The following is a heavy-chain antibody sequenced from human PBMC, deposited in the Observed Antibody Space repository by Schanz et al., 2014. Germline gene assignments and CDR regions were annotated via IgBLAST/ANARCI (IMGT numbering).Heavy chain of an antibody. D-gene: IGHD4-17*01. J-gene: IGHJ4*02. CDR1: GFTVSSNH. V-gene: IGHV3-33*08. CDR3: ARPRFDYGEVDY. Sequence: VQLLESGGGLVQPGGSLRLSCAVSGFTVSSNHMSWVRQAPGKGLEWVAVIWSDGSGKYYADSVKGRFTISRDSPKNTLYLQMNSLRAEDTAVYYCARPRFDYGEVDYWGQGTLVTVSS. CDR2: IWSDGSGK.